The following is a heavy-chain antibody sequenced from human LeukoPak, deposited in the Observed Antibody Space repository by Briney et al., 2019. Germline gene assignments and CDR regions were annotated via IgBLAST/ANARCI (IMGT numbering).Heavy chain of an antibody. CDR3: ARDAATTVDY. CDR1: GFPFSDHA. D-gene: IGHD4-17*01. Sequence: PGGSLRLSCAASGFPFSDHAMSWVRQAPGKGLEWVSAVSANGAATYYTDSVKGRFTISRDNAKNTLYLQMNSLRAEDTAVYYCARDAATTVDYWGQGTLVAVSS. J-gene: IGHJ4*02. V-gene: IGHV3-23*01. CDR2: VSANGAAT.